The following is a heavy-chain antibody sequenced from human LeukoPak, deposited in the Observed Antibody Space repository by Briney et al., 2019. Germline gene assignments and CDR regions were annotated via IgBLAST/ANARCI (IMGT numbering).Heavy chain of an antibody. V-gene: IGHV4-30-4*01. CDR1: GGSISSGDYY. CDR2: IYYSGST. J-gene: IGHJ4*02. CDR3: ARGPSSWSTVVTDDY. Sequence: SETLSLTCTVSGGSISSGDYYWSWIRQPPGKGLEWIGYIYYSGSTYYNPSLKSRVTISVDTSKNQFSLKLSSVTAADTAVYYCARGPSSWSTVVTDDYWGQGTQVTVSS. D-gene: IGHD4-23*01.